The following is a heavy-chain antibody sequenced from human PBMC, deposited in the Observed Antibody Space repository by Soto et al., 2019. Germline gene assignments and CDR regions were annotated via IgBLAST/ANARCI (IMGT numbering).Heavy chain of an antibody. J-gene: IGHJ4*02. D-gene: IGHD6-19*01. CDR1: GFIFSSYA. Sequence: VGSLRLSCAASGFIFSSYAMSWVRQVPGRGLEWVSAISYSGDNTYYADSVKGRSTISRDNSKNTLYLQMNSLRGEDTAVYYCVKDRSTSDWYGYFDYWGPGTLVTVSS. V-gene: IGHV3-23*01. CDR2: ISYSGDNT. CDR3: VKDRSTSDWYGYFDY.